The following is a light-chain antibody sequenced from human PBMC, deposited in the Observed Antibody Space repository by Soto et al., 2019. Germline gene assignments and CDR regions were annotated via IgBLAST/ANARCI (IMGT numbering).Light chain of an antibody. CDR2: GAS. Sequence: EIEFTQSPGTPSLSPGESATLSCRVRQTTSPKYVAWYQQRRGLAPTLLVYGASKRAAGIPARFRGSGSGSEFSLTISGLEPEDFAVYFCQHFGSSPPVIFGQGTRLEIK. CDR1: QTTSPKY. CDR3: QHFGSSPPVI. J-gene: IGKJ5*01. V-gene: IGKV3-20*01.